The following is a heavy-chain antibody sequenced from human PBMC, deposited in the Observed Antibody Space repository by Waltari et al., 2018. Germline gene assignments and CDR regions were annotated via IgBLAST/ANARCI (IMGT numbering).Heavy chain of an antibody. V-gene: IGHV4-39*07. CDR3: ARHAPGSSSWYYFDY. D-gene: IGHD6-13*01. CDR2: IYYSGST. CDR1: GGSISSRSYD. Sequence: QLQLQESGPGLVTPAETLSLTCTVPGGSISSRSYDLCWIRQPPGTGLEGIGSIYYSGSTYDNPSLKSRVTISVDTSKNQFSLKLSSVTAADTAVYYCARHAPGSSSWYYFDYWGQGTLVTVSS. J-gene: IGHJ4*02.